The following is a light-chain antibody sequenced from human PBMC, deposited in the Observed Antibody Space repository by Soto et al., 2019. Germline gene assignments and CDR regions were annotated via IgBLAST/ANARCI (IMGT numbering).Light chain of an antibody. J-gene: IGKJ1*01. CDR2: AAS. Sequence: DIEMTQSPSSMSASVGDRVTITCRASQSISSYLNWYQQKPGKAPKLLIYAASSLESGVPSRFSGSGSGTDFTLTISSLHPEDFATYYCQQCYSTPRTFGRGTKVDI. CDR3: QQCYSTPRT. V-gene: IGKV1-39*01. CDR1: QSISSY.